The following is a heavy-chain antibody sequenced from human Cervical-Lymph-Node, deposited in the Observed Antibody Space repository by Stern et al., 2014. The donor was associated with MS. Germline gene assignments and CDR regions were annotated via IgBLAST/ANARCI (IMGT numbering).Heavy chain of an antibody. CDR3: ARGTIFGVDRYGMDV. V-gene: IGHV1-69*01. CDR2: IIPIFGTA. Sequence: VQLVESGAEVKKPGSSVKVSCKASGGTFRSYAISWVRQAPGPGLEWMGGIIPIFGTANYAQKFQGRVTITADESTSTAYMELSSLRSEDTAVYYCARGTIFGVDRYGMDVWGQGTTVTVSS. J-gene: IGHJ6*02. CDR1: GGTFRSYA. D-gene: IGHD3-3*01.